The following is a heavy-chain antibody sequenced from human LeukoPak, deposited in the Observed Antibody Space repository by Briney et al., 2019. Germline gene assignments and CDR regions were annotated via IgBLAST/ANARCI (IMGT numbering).Heavy chain of an antibody. D-gene: IGHD4-17*01. V-gene: IGHV1-18*01. CDR1: GYTFTSYG. Sequence: ASVKVSCKASGYTFTSYGISWVRQAPGQGLEWMGWISAYNGNTNYAQKLRGRVTITTDTSTSTAYMELRSLRSDDTALYSCARDRRDGDYLDYWGQGTLVTVSS. CDR2: ISAYNGNT. J-gene: IGHJ4*02. CDR3: ARDRRDGDYLDY.